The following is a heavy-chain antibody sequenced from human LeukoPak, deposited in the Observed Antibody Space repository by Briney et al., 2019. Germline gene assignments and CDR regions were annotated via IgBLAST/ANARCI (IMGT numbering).Heavy chain of an antibody. D-gene: IGHD5-18*01. V-gene: IGHV4-39*07. CDR1: GGSISGSPYY. CDR3: AKGAGGFSYYNWFDP. J-gene: IGHJ5*02. CDR2: IYYSGTT. Sequence: PSETLSLTCTVSGGSISGSPYYWGWIRQPPGKGLEWIGSIYYSGTTHYNPSLESRVTISVDTSKNQFSLKLASVTAADTAIYYCAKGAGGFSYYNWFDPWGQGTLVTVSS.